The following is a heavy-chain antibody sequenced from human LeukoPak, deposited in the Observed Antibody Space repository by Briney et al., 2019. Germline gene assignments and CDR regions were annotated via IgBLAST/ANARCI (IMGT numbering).Heavy chain of an antibody. V-gene: IGHV3-30-3*01. J-gene: IGHJ4*02. Sequence: GGSLRLSCAASGFTFSSYAMHWVRQAPGKGLEWVAVISYDGSNKYYADSVKGRFTISRDNSKNTLYLQMNSLRAEDTAVYYCARDGSSGWTWYFDYWGQGTLVTVSS. CDR1: GFTFSSYA. CDR3: ARDGSSGWTWYFDY. CDR2: ISYDGSNK. D-gene: IGHD6-19*01.